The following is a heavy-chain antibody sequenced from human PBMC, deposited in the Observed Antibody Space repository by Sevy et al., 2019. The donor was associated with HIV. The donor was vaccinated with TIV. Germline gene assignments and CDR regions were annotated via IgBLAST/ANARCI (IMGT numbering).Heavy chain of an antibody. CDR3: ATPYGGNSFDY. CDR2: IYPGDSDT. Sequence: GESLKISCKGSGFHFTSSWIGWVRQMPGKGLEWMGIIYPGDSDTRYSPSFQGQVTISADKSITTAYLQWSSLKASDTAMYYCATPYGGNSFDYWGQRTLVTVSS. V-gene: IGHV5-51*01. J-gene: IGHJ4*02. CDR1: GFHFTSSW. D-gene: IGHD4-17*01.